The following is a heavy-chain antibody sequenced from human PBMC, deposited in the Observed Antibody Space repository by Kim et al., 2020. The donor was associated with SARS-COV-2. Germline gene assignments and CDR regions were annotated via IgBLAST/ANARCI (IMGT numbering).Heavy chain of an antibody. D-gene: IGHD3-16*02. Sequence: TNYNPSRKGRVTISVETSKNQFSLRLKSVTAADTAVYYWARDVLSQAFWDYWGQGARGTVSS. V-gene: IGHV4-34*01. J-gene: IGHJ4*02. CDR3: ARDVLSQAFWDY. CDR2: T.